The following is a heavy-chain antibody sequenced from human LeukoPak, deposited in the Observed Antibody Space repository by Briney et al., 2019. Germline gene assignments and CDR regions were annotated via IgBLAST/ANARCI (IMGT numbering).Heavy chain of an antibody. Sequence: SETLSVTCTVSGGSISSSSYYWGWIRQPPGKGLEWIGSIYYSGSTYYNPSLKSRVTISVDTSKNQFSLKLSSVTAADTAVYYCARLGGDSSSHDYWGQGTLVTVSS. CDR2: IYYSGST. CDR1: GGSISSSSYY. D-gene: IGHD6-13*01. CDR3: ARLGGDSSSHDY. V-gene: IGHV4-39*01. J-gene: IGHJ4*02.